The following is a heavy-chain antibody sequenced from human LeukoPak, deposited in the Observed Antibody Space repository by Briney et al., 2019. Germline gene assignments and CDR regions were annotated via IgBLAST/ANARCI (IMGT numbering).Heavy chain of an antibody. CDR2: ITSSGGAT. D-gene: IGHD5-12*01. V-gene: IGHV3-23*01. Sequence: GGSLRLSCAASGFTFSSYTMSCVRQAPGKGLEWGSAITSSGGATSYADSLKGRFTISRDNSTNTLYLQMNILRAEDKAAYYCATWPEGLRTFDYWGQGTLVTVSS. J-gene: IGHJ4*02. CDR3: ATWPEGLRTFDY. CDR1: GFTFSSYT.